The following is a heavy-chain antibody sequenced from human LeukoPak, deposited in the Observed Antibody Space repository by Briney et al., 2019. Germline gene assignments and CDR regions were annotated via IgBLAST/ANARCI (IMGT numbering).Heavy chain of an antibody. J-gene: IGHJ4*02. D-gene: IGHD1-26*01. Sequence: GGSLRLSCAASGFTFSSYAMSWVRQAPGKGLEWVSAISGSGGSTYYADSVKGRFTISRDNSKNTLYLQMTSLRAEDTAVYYCAKDRYLVGATAPFDYWGQGTLVTVSS. CDR2: ISGSGGST. CDR3: AKDRYLVGATAPFDY. V-gene: IGHV3-23*01. CDR1: GFTFSSYA.